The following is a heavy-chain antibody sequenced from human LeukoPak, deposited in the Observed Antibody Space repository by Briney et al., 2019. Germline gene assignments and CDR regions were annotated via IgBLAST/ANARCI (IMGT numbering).Heavy chain of an antibody. CDR1: GGSFSGYY. CDR2: INHSGST. Sequence: SETLSLTCAVYGGSFSGYYWSWIRQPPGRGLEWIGEINHSGSTNYNPSLKSRVTILVDTSKNQFSLKLSSVTAADTAVYYCARAGDYVVVPAATYFDYWGQGTLVTVSS. CDR3: ARAGDYVVVPAATYFDY. J-gene: IGHJ4*02. D-gene: IGHD2-2*01. V-gene: IGHV4-34*01.